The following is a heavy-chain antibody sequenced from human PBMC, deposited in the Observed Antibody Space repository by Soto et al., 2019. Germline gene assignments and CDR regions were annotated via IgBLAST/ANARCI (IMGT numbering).Heavy chain of an antibody. CDR3: ARGHDANND. J-gene: IGHJ4*02. CDR1: GGSISSGGYS. Sequence: QVQLQESGSGLVTPSQTLSLTCAVSGGSISSGGYSWSWIRQPPGKGLEWIGYIYHSGSTYYNPSLKSRVTISMDTSKNQYSLKLNSVTAADTAVYYCARGHDANNDWGQGTLVTVSS. D-gene: IGHD2-8*01. CDR2: IYHSGST. V-gene: IGHV4-30-2*01.